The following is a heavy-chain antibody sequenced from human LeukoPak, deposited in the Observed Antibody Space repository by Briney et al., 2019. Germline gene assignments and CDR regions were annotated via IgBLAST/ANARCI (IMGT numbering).Heavy chain of an antibody. D-gene: IGHD3-9*01. CDR3: ARSNVDYDILTGYSSNWFDP. V-gene: IGHV4-31*03. Sequence: SETLSLTCSVSGGSISSGGYYWNWIRQHPGKGLEWIGYIYYSGSTYYNPSLKSRVTISVDTSKNQFSLKLSSVTAADTAMNYCARSNVDYDILTGYSSNWFDPWGQGTLVTVSS. J-gene: IGHJ5*02. CDR2: IYYSGST. CDR1: GGSISSGGYY.